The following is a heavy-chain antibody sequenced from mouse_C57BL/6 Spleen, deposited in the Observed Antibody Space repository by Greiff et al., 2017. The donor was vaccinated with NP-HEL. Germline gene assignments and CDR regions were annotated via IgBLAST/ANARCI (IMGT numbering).Heavy chain of an antibody. CDR3: ARPSVVARYWYFDV. Sequence: QVQLQQSGAELARPGASVKMSCKASGYTFTSYTMHWVKQRPAQGLEWIGYINPSSGYTKYNQKFKDKATLTADKSSSTAYMQLSSLTSEDSAVYYCARPSVVARYWYFDVWGTGTTVTVSS. V-gene: IGHV1-4*01. CDR1: GYTFTSYT. D-gene: IGHD1-1*01. CDR2: INPSSGYT. J-gene: IGHJ1*03.